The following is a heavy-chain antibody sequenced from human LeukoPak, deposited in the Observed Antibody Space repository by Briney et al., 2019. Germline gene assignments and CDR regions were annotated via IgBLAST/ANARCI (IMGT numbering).Heavy chain of an antibody. CDR2: INTYNGNT. CDR1: GYTFASYG. CDR3: ARDSRLPLKYCSGGSCYSDY. V-gene: IGHV1-18*01. Sequence: GASVKVSCKASGYTFASYGINWVRQAPGQGLEWMGWINTYNGNTNHAQKFQGRVTRTTDTSTSTTYMELRSLRSDDTAVYYCARDSRLPLKYCSGGSCYSDYWGQGTLVTVSS. J-gene: IGHJ4*02. D-gene: IGHD2-15*01.